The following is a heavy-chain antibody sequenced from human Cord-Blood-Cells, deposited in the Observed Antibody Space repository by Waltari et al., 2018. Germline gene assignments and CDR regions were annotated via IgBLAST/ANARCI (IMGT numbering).Heavy chain of an antibody. CDR1: GGPVSSGRAY. D-gene: IGHD2-2*01. Sequence: QVQLQESGPGLVKPSETLSLTCTVSGGPVSSGRAYWSWIRQLPGKGLEWIGYIHYSGSTNYNPSLKSRVTISVDTSKNQFSLKLSSVTAADTAVYYCASERCSSTSCNWFDPWGQGTLVTVSS. CDR2: IHYSGST. V-gene: IGHV4-61*01. J-gene: IGHJ5*02. CDR3: ASERCSSTSCNWFDP.